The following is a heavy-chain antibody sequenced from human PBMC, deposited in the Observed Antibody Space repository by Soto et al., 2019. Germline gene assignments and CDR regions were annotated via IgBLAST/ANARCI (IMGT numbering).Heavy chain of an antibody. CDR1: GGTFSTSS. V-gene: IGHV1-69*14. CDR3: ARGHEYGGNSDAYDI. Sequence: QVQLVQSGAEVKKPGSSVKVSCKASGGTFSTSSINWLRQAPGQRPEWMGNILPIFGTADYDQKFRHRVTITADKSTNPAYMELRSLFSEDAAVYYCARGHEYGGNSDAYDIWGQGTVVTVSS. J-gene: IGHJ3*02. D-gene: IGHD4-17*01. CDR2: ILPIFGTA.